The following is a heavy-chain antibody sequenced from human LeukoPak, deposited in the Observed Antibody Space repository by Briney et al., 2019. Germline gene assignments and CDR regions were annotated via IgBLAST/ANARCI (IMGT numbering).Heavy chain of an antibody. D-gene: IGHD2-2*01. CDR3: ARDRYCSSTSCKYYFDY. V-gene: IGHV6-1*01. Sequence: SQTLSLTRAISGDSVSSNSAAWNWIRQSPSRGLEWLGRTYYRSKWYNDYAVSVKSRITINPDTSKNQFSLQLNSVTPEDTAVYYCARDRYCSSTSCKYYFDYWGQGTLVTVSS. J-gene: IGHJ4*02. CDR1: GDSVSSNSAA. CDR2: TYYRSKWYN.